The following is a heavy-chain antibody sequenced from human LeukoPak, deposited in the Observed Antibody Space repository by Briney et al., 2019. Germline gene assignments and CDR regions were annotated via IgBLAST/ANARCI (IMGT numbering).Heavy chain of an antibody. CDR3: ARVAAIVVVPAANSYGMDV. CDR1: GYTFTSYG. J-gene: IGHJ6*02. CDR2: INAYNGNT. Sequence: ASVKVSCKASGYTFTSYGISWVRQAPGQGLEWMGWINAYNGNTNYAQKLQGRVTMTTDTSTSTAYMELRSLRSDDTAVYYCARVAAIVVVPAANSYGMDVWGQGTTVTVSS. V-gene: IGHV1-18*01. D-gene: IGHD2-2*01.